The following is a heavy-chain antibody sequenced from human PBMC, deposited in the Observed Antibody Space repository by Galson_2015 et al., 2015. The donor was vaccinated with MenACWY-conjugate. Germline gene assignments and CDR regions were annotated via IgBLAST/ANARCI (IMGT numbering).Heavy chain of an antibody. CDR2: ISGTGGSP. CDR1: GSTFSRYG. Sequence: LRLSCAVSGSTFSRYGMSWVRQAPGKGLEWVSVISGTGGSPYYADSVKGRFTISRDKSNNTLYLQMDSLRVDDTAVYYCAQIHPTRSYVWAYWYFDLWGRGTLVTVSS. J-gene: IGHJ2*01. V-gene: IGHV3-23*01. CDR3: AQIHPTRSYVWAYWYFDL. D-gene: IGHD3-16*01.